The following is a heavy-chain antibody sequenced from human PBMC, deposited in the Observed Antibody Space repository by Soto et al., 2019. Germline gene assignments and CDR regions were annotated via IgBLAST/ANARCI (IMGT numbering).Heavy chain of an antibody. CDR3: AIAGQYYDSSGYAN. Sequence: QVQLVQSGPEVKKAGASVKVSCTAPTDYIFLAYGFDWVRQAPGQGLGWMCWISPKFGRTNYARTFQNTFTMTTDVSTNSVSMELRDLRSDDTAVYYCAIAGQYYDSSGYANWGQGTLVTVSS. D-gene: IGHD3-22*01. CDR1: DYIFLAYG. V-gene: IGHV1-18*01. J-gene: IGHJ4*02. CDR2: ISPKFGRT.